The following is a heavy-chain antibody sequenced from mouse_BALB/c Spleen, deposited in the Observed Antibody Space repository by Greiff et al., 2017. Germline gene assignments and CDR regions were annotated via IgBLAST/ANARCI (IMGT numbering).Heavy chain of an antibody. V-gene: IGHV5-4*02. D-gene: IGHD2-2*01. CDR1: GFTFSDYY. J-gene: IGHJ4*01. Sequence: EVQLQESGGDLVKPGGSLKLSCAASGFTFSDYYMYWVRQTPEKRLEWVATISDGGSYTYYPDSVKGRFTISRDNAKNNLYLQMSSLKSEDTAMYYCARGYYGYDDAMDYWGQGTSVTVSS. CDR3: ARGYYGYDDAMDY. CDR2: ISDGGSYT.